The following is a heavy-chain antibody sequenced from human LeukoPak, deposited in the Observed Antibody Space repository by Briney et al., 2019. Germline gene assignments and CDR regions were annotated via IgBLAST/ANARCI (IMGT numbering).Heavy chain of an antibody. CDR3: ARDAPFKYCSSTSCSGFDY. CDR1: GYTFTSYY. V-gene: IGHV1-46*03. CDR2: INPSGGST. J-gene: IGHJ4*02. Sequence: ASVKVSCKASGYTFTSYYMHWVRQAPGQGLEWMGIINPSGGSTSYAQKFQGRVTMTRDTSTSTVYMELSSLRSEDTAVYYCARDAPFKYCSSTSCSGFDYSGQGTLVTVSS. D-gene: IGHD2-2*01.